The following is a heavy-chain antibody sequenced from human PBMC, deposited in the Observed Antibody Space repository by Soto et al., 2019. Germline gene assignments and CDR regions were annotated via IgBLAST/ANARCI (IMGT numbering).Heavy chain of an antibody. D-gene: IGHD2-15*01. CDR1: GFPFSSYS. CDR2: ISSESYYI. J-gene: IGHJ4*02. V-gene: IGHV3-21*01. CDR3: ATYCSGNACHSGISY. Sequence: EVQVVETGGGLVKPGESLRHSCAASGFPFSSYSMNWVRQAPGKGLEWVSSISSESYYIYYADSVKGRFTISRDNAKNSLYLQMNSLRAEDTAVYYCATYCSGNACHSGISYWGQGTLVTVSS.